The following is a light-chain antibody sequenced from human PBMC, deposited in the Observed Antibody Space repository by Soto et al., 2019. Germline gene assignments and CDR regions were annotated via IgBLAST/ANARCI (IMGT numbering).Light chain of an antibody. CDR2: LNSDGSH. V-gene: IGLV4-69*01. Sequence: QPVLTQSPSASASLGASVKLTCTLSSGHSSYAIAWHQQQPEKGTRYLMKLNSDGSHSKGDGIPDRFSGSSSGAERYLTISSLQAEDEADYYCQTWSSGTVLFGGGTKLTVL. CDR3: QTWSSGTVL. J-gene: IGLJ2*01. CDR1: SGHSSYA.